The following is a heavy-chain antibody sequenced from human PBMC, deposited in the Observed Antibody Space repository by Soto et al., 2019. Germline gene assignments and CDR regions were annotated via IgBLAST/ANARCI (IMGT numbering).Heavy chain of an antibody. Sequence: GESLKISCKGSGYSFTSYWIGWVRQMPGKGLEWMGIIYPGDSDTRYSPSFQGQVTISADKSISTAYLQWSSLKASDTAMYYCARPAGAVAGLLGYFQHWGQGTLVTVSS. CDR2: IYPGDSDT. D-gene: IGHD6-19*01. CDR3: ARPAGAVAGLLGYFQH. V-gene: IGHV5-51*01. CDR1: GYSFTSYW. J-gene: IGHJ1*01.